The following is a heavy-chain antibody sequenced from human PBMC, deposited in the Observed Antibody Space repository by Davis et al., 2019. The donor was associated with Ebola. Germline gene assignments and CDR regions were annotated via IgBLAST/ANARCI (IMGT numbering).Heavy chain of an antibody. CDR1: GFTFSSYA. J-gene: IGHJ4*02. Sequence: GESLKISCAASGFTFSSYAMHWVRQAPGKGLEYVSAISSNGGSTYYANSVKGRFTISRDNAKNTLYLQMNSLRAEDTAVYYCARGQGLFHDYSIDYWGQGTLVTVSS. CDR3: ARGQGLFHDYSIDY. D-gene: IGHD4-11*01. V-gene: IGHV3-64*01. CDR2: ISSNGGST.